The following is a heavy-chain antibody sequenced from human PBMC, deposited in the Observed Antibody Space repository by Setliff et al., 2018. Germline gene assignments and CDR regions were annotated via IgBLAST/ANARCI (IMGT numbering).Heavy chain of an antibody. D-gene: IGHD3-3*01. Sequence: PSETLSLTCAVYGDSFSDYYWSWIRQSPGKGLEWIGSMYYSGSTYYNPSLKGRVTLSVDTTKNQFSLKLTSMTAADTAVYYCRFWSSYYKNDYWAQGTLVTVSS. CDR3: RFWSSYYKNDY. CDR2: MYYSGST. J-gene: IGHJ4*02. V-gene: IGHV4-34*01. CDR1: GDSFSDYY.